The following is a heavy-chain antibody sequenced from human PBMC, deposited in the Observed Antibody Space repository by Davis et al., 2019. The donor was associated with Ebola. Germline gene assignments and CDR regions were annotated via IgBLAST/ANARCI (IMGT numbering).Heavy chain of an antibody. Sequence: SETLSLTCALSGGSISSSNWWGWVLQPPGKGLEWIGEIYHSGSTNYNPSLKSRVTISVDKSKNQFSLKLSSVTAADTAVYYCARDRGWGYSHDWYFDLWGRGTLVTVSS. D-gene: IGHD2-2*02. CDR1: GGSISSSNW. CDR2: IYHSGST. CDR3: ARDRGWGYSHDWYFDL. J-gene: IGHJ2*01. V-gene: IGHV4-4*02.